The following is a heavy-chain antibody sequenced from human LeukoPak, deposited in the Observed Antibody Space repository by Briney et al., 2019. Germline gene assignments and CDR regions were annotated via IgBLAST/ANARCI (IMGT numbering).Heavy chain of an antibody. CDR1: GFTFSSYS. J-gene: IGHJ6*02. CDR2: ISSSSSYI. Sequence: KSGGSLRLSCAASGFTFSSYSMNWVRQAPGKGLEWVSSISSSSSYIYYADSVKGRFTISRDNAKNSLYLQMNSLRAEDTAVYYCARELLWFGELLNYYYYGMDVWGQGTTVTVSS. CDR3: ARELLWFGELLNYYYYGMDV. D-gene: IGHD3-10*01. V-gene: IGHV3-21*01.